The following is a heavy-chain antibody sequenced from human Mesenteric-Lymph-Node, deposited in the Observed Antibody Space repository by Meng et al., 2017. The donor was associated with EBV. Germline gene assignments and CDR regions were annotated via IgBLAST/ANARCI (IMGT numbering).Heavy chain of an antibody. CDR3: ARAQWRRGYGLFLTKGDSFDP. CDR2: VDHLGST. V-gene: IGHV4-34*01. J-gene: IGHJ5*02. Sequence: QLHQCGARILKPYDTLALPCAVYGGSLSGDYWHWIRQPPGKGLEWSGEVDHLGSTNYNPSLKSRVTISLDTSKNQFSLKLTSVTAADTAVYYCARAQWRRGYGLFLTKGDSFDPWGQGTLVTVSS. D-gene: IGHD3-22*01. CDR1: GGSLSGDY.